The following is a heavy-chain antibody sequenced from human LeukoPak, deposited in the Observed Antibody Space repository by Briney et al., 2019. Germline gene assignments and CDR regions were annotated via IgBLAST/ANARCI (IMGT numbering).Heavy chain of an antibody. V-gene: IGHV3-23*01. CDR3: AKVGTTYTYFYDLDV. J-gene: IGHJ6*02. CDR2: ISGSGGST. D-gene: IGHD1-1*01. Sequence: GGCLRLSCAASGFTFSSYAMSWVRQAPGKGLEWVSAISGSGGSTYYADSVQGRFTISRDNSKNTLYLQMNSLRVEDTAVYYCAKVGTTYTYFYDLDVWGHGTTVTVSS. CDR1: GFTFSSYA.